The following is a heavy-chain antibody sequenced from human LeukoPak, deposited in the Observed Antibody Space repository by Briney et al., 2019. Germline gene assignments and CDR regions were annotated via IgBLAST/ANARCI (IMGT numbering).Heavy chain of an antibody. D-gene: IGHD6-19*01. CDR1: GGSISSSSYY. Sequence: PSETLSLTCTVSGGSISSSSYYWGWIRQPPGTGLEWIGSIYHSGSTYYNPSLKSRVTIAVETSKNQFSLKLSSVSAADTAVYYCARASSGWGFYWGQGTLVAVSS. V-gene: IGHV4-39*07. J-gene: IGHJ4*02. CDR3: ARASSGWGFY. CDR2: IYHSGST.